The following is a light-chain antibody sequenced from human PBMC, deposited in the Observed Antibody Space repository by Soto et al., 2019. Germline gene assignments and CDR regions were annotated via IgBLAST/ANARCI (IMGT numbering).Light chain of an antibody. Sequence: EIVMPQSPATLSVSPGERATLSCRASQSVSSNLAWFQQKPGQAPRLLIYDASTRATGIPDRFSGSGSGTDFTLTISRLEPGDFAVYYCQQYGSSPLYTFGQGTRLEIK. CDR3: QQYGSSPLYT. CDR2: DAS. CDR1: QSVSSN. V-gene: IGKV3-20*01. J-gene: IGKJ5*01.